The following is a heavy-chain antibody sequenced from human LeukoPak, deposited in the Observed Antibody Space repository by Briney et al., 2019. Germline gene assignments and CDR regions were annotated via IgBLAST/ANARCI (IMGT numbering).Heavy chain of an antibody. CDR3: ARGYYGTGSPTSPLDY. Sequence: GASVKVSCKASGYTFTSYGISWVRQAPGQGLEWMGWISAYNGNTNYAQKLQGRVTMTTDTSTSTAYMELRSLRSDDTAVYYCARGYYGTGSPTSPLDYWGQGTLVTVSS. V-gene: IGHV1-18*01. CDR2: ISAYNGNT. J-gene: IGHJ4*02. CDR1: GYTFTSYG. D-gene: IGHD3-10*01.